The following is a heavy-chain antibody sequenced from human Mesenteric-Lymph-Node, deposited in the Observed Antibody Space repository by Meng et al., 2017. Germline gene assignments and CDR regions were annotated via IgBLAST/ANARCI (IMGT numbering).Heavy chain of an antibody. CDR2: INPNDDTK. J-gene: IGHJ4*02. D-gene: IGHD6-19*01. V-gene: IGHV1-46*01. CDR1: GYTFIDYY. CDR3: ARSDLSGWGHLVDS. Sequence: GQLVQSGAELKKPGASGKVSCRTSGYTFIDYYLHWVRQAPGQCLEWMGIINPNDDTKFFVRKFQGRVTMTRDTSTSTFYMGLSSLTYEDTAVYYCARSDLSGWGHLVDSRGQGSLVTVSS.